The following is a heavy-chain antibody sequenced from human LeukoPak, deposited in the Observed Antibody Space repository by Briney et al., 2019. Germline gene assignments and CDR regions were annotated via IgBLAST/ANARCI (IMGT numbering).Heavy chain of an antibody. Sequence: SETLSLTCTVSGGSISSYYWSWIRQPPGKGLEWIGYIYYSGSNNYNPSLKSRVTISVDSSKNQFSLKLSSVTAADTAVYYCAIASRYGGIPLDYWGQGTLVTVSS. CDR3: AIASRYGGIPLDY. CDR1: GGSISSYY. J-gene: IGHJ4*02. V-gene: IGHV4-59*01. CDR2: IYYSGSN. D-gene: IGHD2-15*01.